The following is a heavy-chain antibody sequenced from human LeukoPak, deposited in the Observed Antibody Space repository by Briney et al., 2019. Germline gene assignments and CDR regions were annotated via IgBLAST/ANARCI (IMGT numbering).Heavy chain of an antibody. J-gene: IGHJ6*02. CDR3: ARADGGNSPGYYYGLDV. CDR2: LNPDSGYT. D-gene: IGHD4-23*01. Sequence: ASVKVSCKASGYTFTCHDINWVRQATGQGFEWMGRLNPDSGYTGSAQKFQGRVTMTRDTSISTAYMELSSLRSEDTAVYYCARADGGNSPGYYYGLDVWGQGTTVTVSS. CDR1: GYTFTCHD. V-gene: IGHV1-8*01.